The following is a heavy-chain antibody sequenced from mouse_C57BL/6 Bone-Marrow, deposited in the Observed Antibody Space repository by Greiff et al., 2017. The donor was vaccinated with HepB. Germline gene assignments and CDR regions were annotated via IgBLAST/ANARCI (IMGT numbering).Heavy chain of an antibody. CDR1: GYTFTSYG. CDR3: ARDYGSSYGWFAY. CDR2: IYPRSGNT. V-gene: IGHV1-81*01. D-gene: IGHD1-1*01. J-gene: IGHJ3*01. Sequence: VQRVESGAELARPGASVKLSCKASGYTFTSYGISWVKQRTGQGLEWIGEIYPRSGNTYYNEKFKGKATLTADKSSSTAYMELRSLTSEDSAVYFCARDYGSSYGWFAYWGQGTLVTVSA.